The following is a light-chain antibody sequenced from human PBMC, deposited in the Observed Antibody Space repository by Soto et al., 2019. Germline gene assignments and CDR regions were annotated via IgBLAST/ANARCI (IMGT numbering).Light chain of an antibody. CDR2: GAS. CDR3: QQYNTCPRT. V-gene: IGKV3-15*01. Sequence: IVFPQSPRCLSLSTGARATLSGTYSQSISSSYLAWYQQKPGQAPRLLIYGASTRDTGIPARFSGSGSGTEFTLSISSLQSEDFAVYYCQQYNTCPRTFGQGTKADVK. CDR1: QSISSSY. J-gene: IGKJ1*01.